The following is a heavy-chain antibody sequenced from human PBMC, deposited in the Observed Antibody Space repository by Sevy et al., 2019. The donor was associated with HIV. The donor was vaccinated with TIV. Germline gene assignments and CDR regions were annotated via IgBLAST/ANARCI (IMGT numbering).Heavy chain of an antibody. CDR3: ASTSCSGGSCYSLIDA. V-gene: IGHV3-66*02. J-gene: IGHJ4*02. Sequence: GGSLRLSCAASGFTVSGNYMSWVRQAPGKGLEWVSVIYSGGSTYYADSVKGRFTISRDTSKTRRYLQMNSLRFEDTAVYYCASTSCSGGSCYSLIDAWGQGTLVTVSS. CDR1: GFTVSGNY. D-gene: IGHD2-15*01. CDR2: IYSGGST.